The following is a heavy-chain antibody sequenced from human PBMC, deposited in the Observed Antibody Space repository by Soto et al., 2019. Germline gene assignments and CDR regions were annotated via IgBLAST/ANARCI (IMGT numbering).Heavy chain of an antibody. CDR2: MNPNSGNT. V-gene: IGHV1-8*01. CDR1: GYTFTSHD. D-gene: IGHD4-17*01. J-gene: IGHJ4*02. CDR3: ARWDYGYYARFDY. Sequence: QVQLVQSGAEVKKSGATVKVSCKASGYTFTSHDINSVRQATGQGLEWMGWMNPNSGNTGYAQKFQGRVTTTRNTSISTAYMELSSLRSEDTAVYYCARWDYGYYARFDYWGQGTLVTVSS.